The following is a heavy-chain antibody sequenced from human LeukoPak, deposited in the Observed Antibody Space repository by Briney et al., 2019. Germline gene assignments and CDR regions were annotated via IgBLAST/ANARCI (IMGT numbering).Heavy chain of an antibody. V-gene: IGHV3-23*01. J-gene: IGHJ4*02. D-gene: IGHD6-13*01. CDR3: AKDSSSSSWYRNDYFDY. CDR1: GFTFSSYA. CDR2: ISGSGGST. Sequence: PGGSLRLSCAASGFTFSSYAMSWVRRAPGKGLEWVSAISGSGGSTYYADSVKGRFTISRDNSKNTLYLQMNSLRAEDTAVYYCAKDSSSSSWYRNDYFDYWGQGTLITVSS.